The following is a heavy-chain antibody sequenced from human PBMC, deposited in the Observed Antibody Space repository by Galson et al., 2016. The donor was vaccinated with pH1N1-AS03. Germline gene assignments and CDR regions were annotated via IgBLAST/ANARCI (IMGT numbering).Heavy chain of an antibody. CDR3: ARGYCGGGGCHNWGGMDV. J-gene: IGHJ6*02. CDR1: GSTFKIYW. V-gene: IGHV3-30*03. Sequence: SLRLSCAASGSTFKIYWMHWVRQAPGKGLEWEALISYDGVTEHYADSVKGRFTISRDNFKNTVYLQMNSLRADDTAVYYCARGYCGGGGCHNWGGMDVWGQGTTVTVSS. D-gene: IGHD2-15*01. CDR2: ISYDGVTE.